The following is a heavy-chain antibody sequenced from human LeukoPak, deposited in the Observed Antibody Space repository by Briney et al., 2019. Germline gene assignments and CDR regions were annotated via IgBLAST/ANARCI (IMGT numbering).Heavy chain of an antibody. CDR1: GGTFSSYA. V-gene: IGHV1-69*04. D-gene: IGHD6-13*01. J-gene: IGHJ3*02. Sequence: SVTVSCKASGGTFSSYAISWVRQAPGQGLEWMGRIIPILGIANYAQKFQGRVTITADKSTSTAYMELSSLRSEDTAVYYCARGAVRGTYSSSPGESFDIWGQGTMVTVSS. CDR2: IIPILGIA. CDR3: ARGAVRGTYSSSPGESFDI.